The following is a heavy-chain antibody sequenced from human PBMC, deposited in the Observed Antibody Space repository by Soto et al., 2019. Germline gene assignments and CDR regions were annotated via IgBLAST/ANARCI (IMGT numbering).Heavy chain of an antibody. Sequence: GSLRLSCAASGFTFSSYWMSWVRQAPGTGLEWVANIKQDGSERYYVDSVKGRFTISRDNAKNSLYLQMNSLRAEDTAVFYCARFGSSWNFDYWGQGTLVTVSS. D-gene: IGHD6-13*01. J-gene: IGHJ4*02. CDR3: ARFGSSWNFDY. CDR2: IKQDGSER. CDR1: GFTFSSYW. V-gene: IGHV3-7*01.